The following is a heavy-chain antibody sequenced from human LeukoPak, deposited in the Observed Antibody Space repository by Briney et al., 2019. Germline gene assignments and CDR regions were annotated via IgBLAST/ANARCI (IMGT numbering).Heavy chain of an antibody. Sequence: ASVKVSCKASGYTFTGYYMHWVRQAPGQGLEWMRWINPNSGGTNYAQKFQGRVTMTRDTSISTAYMELSRLRSDDTAVYYCARAVVPAAMMSFDYWGQGTLVTVSS. V-gene: IGHV1-2*02. CDR2: INPNSGGT. CDR3: ARAVVPAAMMSFDY. D-gene: IGHD2-2*01. J-gene: IGHJ4*02. CDR1: GYTFTGYY.